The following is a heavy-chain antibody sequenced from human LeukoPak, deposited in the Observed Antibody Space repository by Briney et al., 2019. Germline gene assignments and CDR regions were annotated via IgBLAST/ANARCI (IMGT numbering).Heavy chain of an antibody. CDR1: GFTVSSNY. Sequence: GGSLRLSCAVSGFTVSSNYMSWVRQAPGKGLEWVSVVYSGGSTYYADSVKGRFTISRDNSKNTLYLQMNSLRAEDTAVYYCARELGYCSGASCYFKYYGMDVWGQGTTVTVFS. D-gene: IGHD2-15*01. CDR2: VYSGGST. V-gene: IGHV3-53*01. J-gene: IGHJ6*02. CDR3: ARELGYCSGASCYFKYYGMDV.